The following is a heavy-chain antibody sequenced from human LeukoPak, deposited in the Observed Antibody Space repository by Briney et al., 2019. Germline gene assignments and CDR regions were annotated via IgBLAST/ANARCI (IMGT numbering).Heavy chain of an antibody. J-gene: IGHJ4*02. V-gene: IGHV1-46*01. D-gene: IGHD5-18*01. CDR3: ARDTPRGYSYGCPFDY. Sequence: ASVKVSCKASGYTFTSYYMHWVRQAPGQGLEWMGIINPSGGSTSYARKFQGRVTMTRDTSTSTVYMELSSLRSEDTAVYYCARDTPRGYSYGCPFDYWGQGTLVTVSS. CDR2: INPSGGST. CDR1: GYTFTSYY.